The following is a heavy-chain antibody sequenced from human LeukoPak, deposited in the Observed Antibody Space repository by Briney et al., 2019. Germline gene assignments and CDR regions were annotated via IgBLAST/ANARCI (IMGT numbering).Heavy chain of an antibody. Sequence: PGGSLRLSCAASGFTFSSYSMNWVRQAPGKGLEWVSSISSSSSYIYYADSVKGRFTISRDNAKNSLYLQMNSLRAEDTAVYYCARTLMGLGSSWYAHHYYGMNVWGQGTTVTVSS. J-gene: IGHJ6*02. CDR1: GFTFSSYS. CDR3: ARTLMGLGSSWYAHHYYGMNV. V-gene: IGHV3-21*01. CDR2: ISSSSSYI. D-gene: IGHD6-13*01.